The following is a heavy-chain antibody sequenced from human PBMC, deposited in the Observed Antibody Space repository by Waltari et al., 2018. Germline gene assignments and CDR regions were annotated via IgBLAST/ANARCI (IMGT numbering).Heavy chain of an antibody. CDR1: GGSFSGYY. CDR3: ATGIAAAYNY. V-gene: IGHV4-34*01. CDR2: INHSGST. Sequence: QVQLQQWGAGLLKPSETLSLTCAVYGGSFSGYYWIWIRQPPGKGLEWIGEINHSGSTNYKPSFKSRVTISVETSKNQFSLKLSSVTAADTAVYYCATGIAAAYNYWGQGTLVTVSS. J-gene: IGHJ4*02. D-gene: IGHD6-13*01.